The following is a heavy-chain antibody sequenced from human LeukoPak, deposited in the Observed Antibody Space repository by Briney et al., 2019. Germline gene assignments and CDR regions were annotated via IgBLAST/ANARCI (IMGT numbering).Heavy chain of an antibody. Sequence: PSETLSLTCTVSGGSISSYYWSWIRQPPGKGLEWIGYIYYSGSTNYNPSLKSRVTISVDTSKNQSSLKLSSVTAADTAVYYCARDRRGYYDILTGYYRYDAFDIWGQGTMVTVSS. D-gene: IGHD3-9*01. CDR2: IYYSGST. CDR1: GGSISSYY. J-gene: IGHJ3*02. CDR3: ARDRRGYYDILTGYYRYDAFDI. V-gene: IGHV4-59*01.